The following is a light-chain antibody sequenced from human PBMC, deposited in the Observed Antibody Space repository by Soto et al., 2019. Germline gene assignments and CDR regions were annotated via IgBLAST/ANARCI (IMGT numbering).Light chain of an antibody. CDR1: RSDIGRYNY. CDR3: SSYSTTSSPHVL. CDR2: EVS. Sequence: SALAQPASVSGSPGQSITISCTGTRSDIGRYNYVSWYQQHPGKVPRLLIYEVSYRPSGVSARFSGSRSGSTASLTISGLQAEDEADYYCSSYSTTSSPHVLFGGGTQLTVL. J-gene: IGLJ2*01. V-gene: IGLV2-14*03.